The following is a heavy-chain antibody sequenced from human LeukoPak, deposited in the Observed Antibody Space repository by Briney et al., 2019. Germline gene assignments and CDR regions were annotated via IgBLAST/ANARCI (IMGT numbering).Heavy chain of an antibody. CDR3: ARGSSGSPPDY. D-gene: IGHD3-10*01. V-gene: IGHV3-30*03. Sequence: PGGSLRLSCAASGFSFSSYGMHWVRQAPGKGLEWVAIISYDGGNKYYADSVKGRFTISRDNSKNTLNLQMNSLRAEDTAVYYCARGSSGSPPDYWGQGTLVTVSS. CDR2: ISYDGGNK. CDR1: GFSFSSYG. J-gene: IGHJ4*02.